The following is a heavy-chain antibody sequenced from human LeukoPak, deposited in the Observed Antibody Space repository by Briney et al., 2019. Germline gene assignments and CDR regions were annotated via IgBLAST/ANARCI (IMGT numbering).Heavy chain of an antibody. V-gene: IGHV1-2*02. Sequence: GASVKVPCKASGYTFTGYYMHWVRQAPGQGLEWMGWINPNSGGTNYAQKFQGRVTMTRDTSISTAYMELSRLRSDDTAVYYCASPRPGTMVRGVSPSRYYYYGMDVWGQGTTVTVSS. CDR3: ASPRPGTMVRGVSPSRYYYYGMDV. CDR1: GYTFTGYY. J-gene: IGHJ6*02. D-gene: IGHD3-10*01. CDR2: INPNSGGT.